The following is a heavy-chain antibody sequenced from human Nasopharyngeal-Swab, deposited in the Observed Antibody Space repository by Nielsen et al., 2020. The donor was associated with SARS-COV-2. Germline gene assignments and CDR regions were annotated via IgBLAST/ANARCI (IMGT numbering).Heavy chain of an antibody. CDR2: ISGSGGST. J-gene: IGHJ6*02. Sequence: GGSLRLSCAASGGTFSSYDMSWVRQAPGKGLEWVSAISGSGGSTYYADSVKGRFTISRDNSKNTLYLHMNSLRAEDTAVYYCARLEGGRGYSYGDYYYYYGMDVWGQGTTVTVSS. CDR1: GGTFSSYD. V-gene: IGHV3-23*01. D-gene: IGHD5-18*01. CDR3: ARLEGGRGYSYGDYYYYYGMDV.